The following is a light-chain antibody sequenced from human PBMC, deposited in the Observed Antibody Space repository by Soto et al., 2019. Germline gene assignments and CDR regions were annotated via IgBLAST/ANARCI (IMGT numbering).Light chain of an antibody. CDR1: HSIGTC. Sequence: DIQMTQSPSTLSASVGDRVTITCRASHSIGTCLAWYQQKPGKAPNLLIYDASNLDSGVPSRFSGSGSGTEFTLTISSLKPEDFATYYCQKCSTYSRTFGQGTKVEIK. CDR3: QKCSTYSRT. CDR2: DAS. V-gene: IGKV1-5*01. J-gene: IGKJ1*01.